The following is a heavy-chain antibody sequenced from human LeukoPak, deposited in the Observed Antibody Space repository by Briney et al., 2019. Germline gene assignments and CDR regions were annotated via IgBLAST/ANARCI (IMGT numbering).Heavy chain of an antibody. J-gene: IGHJ4*02. CDR2: IYHSGST. CDR1: GYSISSGYY. CDR3: ARSRVAVADLFDY. D-gene: IGHD6-19*01. V-gene: IGHV4-38-2*02. Sequence: SETLSLTCTVSGYSISSGYYWGWIRQPPGKGLEWIGSIYHSGSTYYNPALKSRVTISVDTSKNQFSLKLSSVTAADTAVYYCARSRVAVADLFDYWGQGTLVTVSS.